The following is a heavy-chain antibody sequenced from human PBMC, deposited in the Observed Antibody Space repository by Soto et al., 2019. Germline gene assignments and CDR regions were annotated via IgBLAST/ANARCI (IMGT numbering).Heavy chain of an antibody. V-gene: IGHV3-33*01. Sequence: GGSLRLSCVVSGLAFSSYGMHWVRQAPGKGLEWVAVIWSDGSNKHYGDSVKGRFSISRDNFKNTVYLQMNSLRAEDTAVYYCAREIRYFDWSYFDYWGQGTLVTVSS. J-gene: IGHJ4*02. CDR1: GLAFSSYG. CDR3: AREIRYFDWSYFDY. D-gene: IGHD3-9*01. CDR2: IWSDGSNK.